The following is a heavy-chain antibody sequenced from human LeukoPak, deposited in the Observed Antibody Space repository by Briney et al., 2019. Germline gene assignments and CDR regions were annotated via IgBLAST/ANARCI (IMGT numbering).Heavy chain of an antibody. CDR3: ARGSGVARDLKRPLDP. J-gene: IGHJ5*02. V-gene: IGHV1-2*02. CDR2: INPNSGGT. D-gene: IGHD2-21*01. Sequence: ASVKVSCKASGYTFTDYYIHWMRQAPGQGLEWMGWINPNSGGTEYTQNFQGRVTMTRDTSISTAYMELSRLRSDDTAVYYCARGSGVARDLKRPLDPWGQGTLVTVSS. CDR1: GYTFTDYY.